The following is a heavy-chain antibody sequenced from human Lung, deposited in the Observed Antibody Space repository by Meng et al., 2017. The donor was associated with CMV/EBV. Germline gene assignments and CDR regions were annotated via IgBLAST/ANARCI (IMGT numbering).Heavy chain of an antibody. V-gene: IGHV4-59*01. CDR1: GGSISSYY. CDR3: ARESVYSSGWNWFDP. J-gene: IGHJ5*02. Sequence: SXTLSLXCTVSGGSISSYYWSWIRQPPGKGLEWIGYIYYSGSTNYNPSLKSRVTISVDTSKNQFSLKLSSVTAADTAVYYCARESVYSSGWNWFDPWGQGNXV. CDR2: IYYSGST. D-gene: IGHD6-19*01.